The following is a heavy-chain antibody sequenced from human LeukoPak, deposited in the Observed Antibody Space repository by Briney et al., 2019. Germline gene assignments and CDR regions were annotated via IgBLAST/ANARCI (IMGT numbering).Heavy chain of an antibody. V-gene: IGHV4-59*01. CDR2: IYYSGST. CDR3: ARVAVRDDFWSGPHGWFDP. CDR1: GVSISSYY. Sequence: SETLSLTCTVSGVSISSYYWSWIRQPPGKGLEWIGYIYYSGSTNYNPSLKSRVTISVDTSKNQFSLKLSSVTAADTAVYYCARVAVRDDFWSGPHGWFDPWGQGTLVTVSS. D-gene: IGHD3-3*01. J-gene: IGHJ5*02.